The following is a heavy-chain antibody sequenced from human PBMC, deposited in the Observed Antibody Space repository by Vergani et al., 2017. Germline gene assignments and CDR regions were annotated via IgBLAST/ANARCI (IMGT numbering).Heavy chain of an antibody. CDR2: IYSSGST. D-gene: IGHD2-15*01. V-gene: IGHV4-61*02. J-gene: IGHJ5*02. CDR1: GGSLSSGSNY. CDR3: ARDGESCSGGDCYSGWFDP. Sequence: QVQLQESGPGLVKPSQTLSLTCSVSGGSLSSGSNYWSWIRQPAGTGLEWIGRIYSSGSTNYNPSLKGRVTMSVDTSKNQFSLKPTSVTAADTAVYYCARDGESCSGGDCYSGWFDPWGQGTLVTVSS.